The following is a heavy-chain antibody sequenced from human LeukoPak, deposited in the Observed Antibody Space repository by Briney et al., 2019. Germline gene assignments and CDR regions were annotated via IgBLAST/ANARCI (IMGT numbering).Heavy chain of an antibody. D-gene: IGHD1-7*01. CDR2: VNGSGVVT. Sequence: GGSLRLSCAASGFTFSNNAMSWVRQAPGKGLEWVSAVNGSGVVTHYAASVRGRFTISRDNSQNTLYQQMNSLRAEDTAVYYCAKRTGVTELHFDHWGQGTLVTVSS. V-gene: IGHV3-23*01. CDR1: GFTFSNNA. CDR3: AKRTGVTELHFDH. J-gene: IGHJ4*02.